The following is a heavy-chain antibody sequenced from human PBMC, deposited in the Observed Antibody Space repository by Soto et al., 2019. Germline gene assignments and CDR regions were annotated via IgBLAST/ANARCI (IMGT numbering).Heavy chain of an antibody. CDR3: ARGGGSDSFDY. CDR1: GASITYGGYS. D-gene: IGHD1-26*01. Sequence: QLQLQESGSGLVKPSQTLSLTCTVSGASITYGGYSWSWIRQTPGKGMEWIGYINHLETTFYNPSFESRLSLSIDRAKNQFSLNLNSMSAADRAVYFCARGGGSDSFDYWGQGILVTVSS. V-gene: IGHV4-30-2*01. J-gene: IGHJ4*02. CDR2: INHLETT.